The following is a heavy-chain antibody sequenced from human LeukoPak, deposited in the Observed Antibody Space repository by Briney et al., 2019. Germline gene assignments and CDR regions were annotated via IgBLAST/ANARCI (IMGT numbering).Heavy chain of an antibody. CDR3: AREGYSSSFWFDP. CDR1: GFTFSSYS. D-gene: IGHD6-13*01. Sequence: GGSLRLSCAASGFTFSSYSMNWVRQAPGKGLEWVSSISSSSSYIYYADSVKGGFTISRDNAKNSLYLQMNSLRAEDTAVYYCAREGYSSSFWFDPWGQGTLVTVSS. CDR2: ISSSSSYI. J-gene: IGHJ5*02. V-gene: IGHV3-21*01.